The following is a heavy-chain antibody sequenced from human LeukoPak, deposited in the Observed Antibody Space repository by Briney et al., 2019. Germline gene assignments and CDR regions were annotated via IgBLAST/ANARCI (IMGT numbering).Heavy chain of an antibody. Sequence: PGGSLRLACAASGFTFSNYALSWVRQAPGMGLEWVSGISGGGGSTYYADSVKGRFTISRDKSKNTLYLQMDSLRAEDTAVYYCAKVRDSATVTGRFDNWGQGTMVTVSS. CDR2: ISGGGGST. D-gene: IGHD4-17*01. J-gene: IGHJ5*02. V-gene: IGHV3-23*01. CDR3: AKVRDSATVTGRFDN. CDR1: GFTFSNYA.